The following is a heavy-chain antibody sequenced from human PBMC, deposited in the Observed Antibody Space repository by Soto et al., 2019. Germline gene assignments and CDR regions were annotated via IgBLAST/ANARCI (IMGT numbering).Heavy chain of an antibody. D-gene: IGHD2-15*01. CDR1: GFTFSNFG. CDR2: ISSDGGDK. CDR3: VKGSEVARQELDH. J-gene: IGHJ4*02. Sequence: QVQLVESGGGVVQPGRSPRLSCAASGFTFSNFGMHWVRQAPGKGLEWVAAISSDGGDKYYSHSVKDRFTISRDNSKKTLVLEMNSLRVEDTAVYYCVKGSEVARQELDHWGQGILVTVSS. V-gene: IGHV3-30*18.